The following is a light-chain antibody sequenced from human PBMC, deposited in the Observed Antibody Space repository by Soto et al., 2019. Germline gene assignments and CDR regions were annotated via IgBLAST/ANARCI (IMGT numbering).Light chain of an antibody. V-gene: IGLV2-14*01. CDR3: CSYTSTSTHV. Sequence: QSVLTQPPSVSAAPGQKVTISCSGSSSNIGGNSVSWYQHHPGKAPKLIIYEVSYRPSGVSNRFSGSKSGNTASLTISGLQADDEADYYCCSYTSTSTHVFGTGTKVTV. J-gene: IGLJ1*01. CDR2: EVS. CDR1: SSNIGGNS.